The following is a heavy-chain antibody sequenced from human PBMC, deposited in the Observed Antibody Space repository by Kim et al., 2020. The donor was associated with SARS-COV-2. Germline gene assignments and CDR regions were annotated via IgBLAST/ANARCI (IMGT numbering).Heavy chain of an antibody. V-gene: IGHV1-3*01. D-gene: IGHD3-3*01. CDR2: INAGNGNT. CDR3: ARESTIHEITIFVVVTKGWFDP. Sequence: ASVKVSCKASGYTFTSYAMHWVRQAPGQRLEWMGWINAGNGNTKYSQKFQGRVTITRDTSASTAYMELSSLRSEDTAVYYCARESTIHEITIFVVVTKGWFDPWGQGTLVTVSS. CDR1: GYTFTSYA. J-gene: IGHJ5*02.